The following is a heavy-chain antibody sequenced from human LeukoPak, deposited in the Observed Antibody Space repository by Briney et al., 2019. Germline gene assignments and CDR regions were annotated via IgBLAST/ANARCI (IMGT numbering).Heavy chain of an antibody. Sequence: GGSQRLSCAAAAFTFSSYNVNGLRRARGKGREGIPHIEGNGQSTLYAGSVGGQFTISPENAKNYLYLQMSSLRVDSSALYYWAVGYRSSWLHSWGAGTLDTVS. J-gene: IGHJ4*02. D-gene: IGHD6-13*01. V-gene: IGHV3-48*04. CDR3: AVGYRSSWLHS. CDR2: IEGNGQST. CDR1: AFTFSSYN.